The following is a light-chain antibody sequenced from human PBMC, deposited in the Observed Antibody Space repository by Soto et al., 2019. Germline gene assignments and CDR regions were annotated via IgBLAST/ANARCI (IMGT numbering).Light chain of an antibody. J-gene: IGKJ5*01. Sequence: EIVLTQSPGTPSLSPVERATLSCRASQSVSSSYLAWYQQKPGQAPRLLIYGASSRATGIPDRFSGSGSGAGFTLTISSLEPEDFAVYYCQHYDRSPPVTFGQGTRLEIK. CDR2: GAS. CDR3: QHYDRSPPVT. CDR1: QSVSSSY. V-gene: IGKV3-20*01.